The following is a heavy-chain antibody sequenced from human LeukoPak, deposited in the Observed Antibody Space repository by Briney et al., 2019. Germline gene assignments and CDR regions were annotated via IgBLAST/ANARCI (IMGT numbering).Heavy chain of an antibody. D-gene: IGHD3-22*01. Sequence: SVKVSCKASGGTFSSYAIRWVRQAPGQGLEWMGRIIPILGIANYAQKFQGRVTITADKSTSTAYMELSSLRSEDTAVYYCAREAHYYDSSGYYYYFDYWGQGTLVTVSS. CDR2: IIPILGIA. J-gene: IGHJ4*02. CDR1: GGTFSSYA. V-gene: IGHV1-69*04. CDR3: AREAHYYDSSGYYYYFDY.